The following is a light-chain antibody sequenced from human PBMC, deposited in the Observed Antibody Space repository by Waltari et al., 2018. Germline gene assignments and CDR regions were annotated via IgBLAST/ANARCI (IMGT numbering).Light chain of an antibody. CDR3: SSWDDSLDGHV. J-gene: IGLJ1*01. CDR2: KNS. Sequence: QSVLTQPPSASAPPGQRVTISCSGSSSNLGSNTVNWYQHVPGAAPKLLIYKNSDRPSGVPDRFSASKSGTSASLAISGLQSDDESDYYCSSWDDSLDGHVFGTGTRVTVL. CDR1: SSNLGSNT. V-gene: IGLV1-44*01.